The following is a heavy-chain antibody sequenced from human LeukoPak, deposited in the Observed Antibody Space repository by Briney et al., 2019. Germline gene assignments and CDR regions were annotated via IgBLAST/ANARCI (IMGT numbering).Heavy chain of an antibody. CDR3: ARGSSELGHWFDP. D-gene: IGHD2/OR15-2a*01. J-gene: IGHJ5*02. CDR2: ISSSSSYI. Sequence: GGSLRLSCAASGFTFSSYSMNWVRQAPGKGLEWVSSISSSSSYIYYADSVKGRFTISRDNAKNSLYLQMNSLRAEDTAVYYCARGSSELGHWFDPWGQGTLVTVPS. CDR1: GFTFSSYS. V-gene: IGHV3-21*01.